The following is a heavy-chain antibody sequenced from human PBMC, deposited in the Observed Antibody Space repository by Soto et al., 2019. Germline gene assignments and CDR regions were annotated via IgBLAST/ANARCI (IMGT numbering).Heavy chain of an antibody. D-gene: IGHD3-9*01. CDR2: ISHRGRT. V-gene: IGHV4-34*02. J-gene: IGHJ3*01. CDR3: ARNFDRVPLRAFDV. Sequence: QVQQQQWGAGLLKPSGTLSRTCAVYGGSLSPYYWSWIRQSPEMGLEWIGEISHRGRTNYNPSLRSRVTISVDKSKNQFSLELTSVTAADTALYYCARNFDRVPLRAFDVWGQGAMVIVSS. CDR1: GGSLSPYY.